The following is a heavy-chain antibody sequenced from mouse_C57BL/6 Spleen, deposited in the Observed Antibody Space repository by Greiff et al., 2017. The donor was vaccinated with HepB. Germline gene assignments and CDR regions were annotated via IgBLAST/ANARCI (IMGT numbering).Heavy chain of an antibody. CDR2: ISSGGSYT. CDR1: GFTFSSYG. J-gene: IGHJ3*01. Sequence: EVKLVESGGDLVKPGGSLKLSCAASGFTFSSYGMSWVRQTPDKRLEWVATISSGGSYTYYPDSVKGRFTISRDNAKNTLYLQMSSLKSEDTAMYDCARQGDLGFAYWGQGTLVTVSA. CDR3: ARQGDLGFAY. V-gene: IGHV5-6*01.